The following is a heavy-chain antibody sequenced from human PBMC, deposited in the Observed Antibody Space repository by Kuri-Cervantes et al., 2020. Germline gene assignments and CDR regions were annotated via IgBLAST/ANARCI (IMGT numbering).Heavy chain of an antibody. CDR1: GFTFSSYS. Sequence: GESLKISCAASGFTFSSYSMNWVRQAPGKGLEWVSAISGSGGSTYYADSVKGRFTISRDNSKNTLYLQMNSLRAEDTAVYYCAKVASTYYYDSSGYGTLDYWGQGTLVTVSS. CDR3: AKVASTYYYDSSGYGTLDY. V-gene: IGHV3-23*01. J-gene: IGHJ4*02. D-gene: IGHD3-22*01. CDR2: ISGSGGST.